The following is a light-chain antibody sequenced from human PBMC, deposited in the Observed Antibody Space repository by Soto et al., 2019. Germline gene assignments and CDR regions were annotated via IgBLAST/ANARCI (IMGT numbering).Light chain of an antibody. Sequence: IQLTTSLSSLSACVGARVTITGQASQNINNYLHWYQQKPGRAPKLLIYDASNLEAGVPSRFRGSGSGTDFTFTISRLQPEDIATYYCQQYENLPTFGQGTRLEI. CDR3: QQYENLPT. J-gene: IGKJ5*01. CDR2: DAS. CDR1: QNINNY. V-gene: IGKV1-33*01.